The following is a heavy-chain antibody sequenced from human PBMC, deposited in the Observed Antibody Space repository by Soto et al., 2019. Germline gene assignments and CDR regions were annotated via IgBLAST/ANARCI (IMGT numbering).Heavy chain of an antibody. Sequence: SETLSLTCIVSGGSISSSSYYWGWIRQPPGKGLEWIGCIYYSGSSYYNPSLKSRVNISVDTSKNQFSLKLSSVTAADTAVFYCARHRARNWFDPWGQGTLLTVSS. CDR1: GGSISSSSYY. CDR2: IYYSGSS. CDR3: ARHRARNWFDP. V-gene: IGHV4-39*01. D-gene: IGHD6-6*01. J-gene: IGHJ5*02.